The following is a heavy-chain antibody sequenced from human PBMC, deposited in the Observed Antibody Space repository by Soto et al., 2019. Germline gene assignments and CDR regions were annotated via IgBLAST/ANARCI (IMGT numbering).Heavy chain of an antibody. CDR1: DGSLSSYY. V-gene: IGHV4-59*01. D-gene: IGHD3-10*01. J-gene: IGHJ3*01. CDR3: ARVRWLDDAVDC. Sequence: PPATKSLTCTVSDGSLSSYYWSWIRQPPGKGLEWIGYIYYSGSTNYNPSLKSRVTISVDTSKNQFSLKLSSVTAADTAVYYCARVRWLDDAVDCWGQGTMVTVSS. CDR2: IYYSGST.